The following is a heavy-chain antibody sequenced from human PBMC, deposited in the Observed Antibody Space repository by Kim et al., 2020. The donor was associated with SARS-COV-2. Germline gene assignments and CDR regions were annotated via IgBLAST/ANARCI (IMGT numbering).Heavy chain of an antibody. Sequence: GSTKHNPPPTSRVTTSVDTSKNQFSLRLGSVTAADTAVYYCARGSYIFDYWGQGALVTVSS. D-gene: IGHD1-26*01. CDR2: GST. CDR3: ARGSYIFDY. J-gene: IGHJ4*02. V-gene: IGHV4-59*09.